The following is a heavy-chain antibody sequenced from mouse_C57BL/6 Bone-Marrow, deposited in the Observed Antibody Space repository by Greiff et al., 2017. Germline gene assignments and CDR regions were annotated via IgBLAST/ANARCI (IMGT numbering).Heavy chain of an antibody. Sequence: QVQLQQPGAELVKPGASVKLSCKASGYTFTSYWMHWVKQRPGQGLEWIGMIHPNSGSTNYNEKFKSKATLTVAKSSSTAYMQLSSLTSEDSAVYYFARWGWYWYFDVWGTGTTGTVSS. CDR1: GYTFTSYW. J-gene: IGHJ1*03. V-gene: IGHV1-64*01. D-gene: IGHD3-3*01. CDR3: ARWGWYWYFDV. CDR2: IHPNSGST.